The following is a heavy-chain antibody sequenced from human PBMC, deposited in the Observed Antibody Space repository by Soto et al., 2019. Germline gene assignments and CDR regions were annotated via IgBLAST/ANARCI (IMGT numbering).Heavy chain of an antibody. J-gene: IGHJ3*02. V-gene: IGHV3-33*01. CDR1: GFTFSSYG. Sequence: GSLRLSCATSGFTFSSYGMHWVRQAPGKGLEWVAVIWYDGSNKYYADSVKGRFTISRDNSKNTLYLQMNSLRAEDTAVYYCARGTVTEAFDIWGQGTMVTVSS. CDR2: IWYDGSNK. CDR3: ARGTVTEAFDI. D-gene: IGHD4-17*01.